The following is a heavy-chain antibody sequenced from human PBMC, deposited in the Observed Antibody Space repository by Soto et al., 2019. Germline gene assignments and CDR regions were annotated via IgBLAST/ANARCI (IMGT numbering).Heavy chain of an antibody. D-gene: IGHD3-22*01. CDR1: GLTFNNYW. J-gene: IGHJ4*02. CDR3: AKDYFSSGYYYGFDY. CDR2: ISGSGGST. V-gene: IGHV3-23*01. Sequence: GGSLRLSCAASGLTFNNYWMSWVRQAPGKGLEWVSAISGSGGSTYYADSVKSRFTISRDNSKNTLYLQMNSLRAEDTAVYYCAKDYFSSGYYYGFDYWGQGTLVTVSS.